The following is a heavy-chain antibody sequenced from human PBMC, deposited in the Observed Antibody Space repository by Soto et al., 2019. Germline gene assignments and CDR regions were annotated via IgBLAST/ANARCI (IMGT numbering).Heavy chain of an antibody. D-gene: IGHD5-18*01. CDR1: GFTVSSNY. Sequence: EVQLVESGGGLIQPGGSLRLSCAASGFTVSSNYMSWVRQAPGKGLEWVSVIYSGGSTYYADSGKGRFTISRDNSKNMRYLQMNRLRAEDTAVYYCARAPAAMALGAYYGMDVWGQGTTVTVST. CDR2: IYSGGST. CDR3: ARAPAAMALGAYYGMDV. V-gene: IGHV3-53*01. J-gene: IGHJ6*01.